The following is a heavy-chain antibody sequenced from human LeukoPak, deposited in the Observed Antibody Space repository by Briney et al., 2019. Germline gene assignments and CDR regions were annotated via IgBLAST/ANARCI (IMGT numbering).Heavy chain of an antibody. CDR1: GFTFSSYG. CDR2: IWYDGSNK. Sequence: PGRSLRLSCAASGFTFSSYGMHWVRQAPGKGLEWVAVIWYDGSNKYYADSVKGRFTISRDNSKNTLYLQMNSLRAEDTAVYYCARCRGPGAPAMRCWFDPWGQGTLVTVSS. CDR3: ARCRGPGAPAMRCWFDP. V-gene: IGHV3-33*01. J-gene: IGHJ5*02. D-gene: IGHD2-2*01.